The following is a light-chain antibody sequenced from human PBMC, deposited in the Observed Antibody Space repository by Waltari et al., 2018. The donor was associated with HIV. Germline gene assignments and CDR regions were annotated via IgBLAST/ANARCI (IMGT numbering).Light chain of an antibody. V-gene: IGLV3-25*03. J-gene: IGLJ2*01. CDR1: TLSKQY. CDR3: QSSDNSEHML. CDR2: KDT. Sequence: SSELTQPPSVSVSPGQTARISCSGDTLSKQYAYWYQQKPGQAPVVVIIKDTERPSGIPERFSGSSSGTTVTLTIRGVQAEDEADYYCQSSDNSEHMLFGGGTKLTVL.